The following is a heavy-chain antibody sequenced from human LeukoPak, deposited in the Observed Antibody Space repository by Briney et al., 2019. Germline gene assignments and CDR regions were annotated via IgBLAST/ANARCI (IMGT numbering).Heavy chain of an antibody. D-gene: IGHD6-19*01. CDR2: ISGSGGST. V-gene: IGHV3-23*01. Sequence: SGGSLRLSCAASGFTFSSYAMSWVRQAPGKGLEWVSAISGSGGSTYYADSVKGRFTISRDNSKNTLYLQMNSLRAEDTAVYYCAKLCTRAVAASNWGQGTLVTVSS. CDR3: AKLCTRAVAASN. CDR1: GFTFSSYA. J-gene: IGHJ4*02.